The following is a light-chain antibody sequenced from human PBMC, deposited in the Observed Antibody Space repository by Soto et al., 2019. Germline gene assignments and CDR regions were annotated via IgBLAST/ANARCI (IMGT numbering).Light chain of an antibody. CDR2: EVS. V-gene: IGLV2-14*01. CDR1: SSDVGGYNY. CDR3: NSYTSQPPGV. Sequence: QSALTQPASVSGSPGQSITISCTGTSSDVGGYNYVSWYQQHPGKAPKLIIYEVSNRPSGVSNRFSGSKSGNTASLTISGLQAEDEADYYCNSYTSQPPGVFGTGTKVTVL. J-gene: IGLJ1*01.